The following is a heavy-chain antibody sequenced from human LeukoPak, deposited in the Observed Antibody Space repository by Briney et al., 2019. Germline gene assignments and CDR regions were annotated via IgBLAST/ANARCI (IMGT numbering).Heavy chain of an antibody. CDR1: GYTFTGYY. J-gene: IGHJ6*02. CDR2: INPNSGGT. CDR3: AREHCSSTSCYYYYYGMDV. D-gene: IGHD2-2*01. V-gene: IGHV1-2*02. Sequence: ASVKVSCKASGYTFTGYYMHWVRQPPGQGLEWMGWINPNSGGTNYAQKFQGRVTMTRDTSISTAYMELSRLRSDDTAVYYCAREHCSSTSCYYYYYGMDVWGQGTTVTVSS.